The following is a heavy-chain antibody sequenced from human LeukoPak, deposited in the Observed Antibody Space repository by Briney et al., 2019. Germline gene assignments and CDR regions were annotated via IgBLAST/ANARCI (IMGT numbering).Heavy chain of an antibody. J-gene: IGHJ5*02. D-gene: IGHD6-13*01. CDR2: INHSGST. Sequence: PSETLSLTCAVYGGSFSGYYWSWIRQPPGKGLEWIGEINHSGSTNYNPSLKSRVTISVDTSKNQFSLKLSSVTAADTAVYYCGKRPKYSSSWYNWFDPWGQGTLVTVSS. CDR1: GGSFSGYY. CDR3: GKRPKYSSSWYNWFDP. V-gene: IGHV4-34*01.